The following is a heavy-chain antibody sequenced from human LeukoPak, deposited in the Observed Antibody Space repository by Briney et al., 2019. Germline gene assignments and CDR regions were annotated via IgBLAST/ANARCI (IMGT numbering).Heavy chain of an antibody. CDR2: IYYSGST. J-gene: IGHJ6*03. D-gene: IGHD2-21*02. CDR3: AREFCGGDCPLVRYYYYYYMDV. Sequence: SETLSLTCTVSGGSISSSSYYWGWIRQPPGKGLEWIGSIYYSGSTYYNPSLKSRVTISVDTSKNQFSLKLSSVTAADTAVYYCAREFCGGDCPLVRYYYYYYMDVWGKGTTVTVSS. CDR1: GGSISSSSYY. V-gene: IGHV4-39*07.